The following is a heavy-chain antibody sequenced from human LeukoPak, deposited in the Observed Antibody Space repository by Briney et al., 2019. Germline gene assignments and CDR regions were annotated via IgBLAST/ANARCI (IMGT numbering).Heavy chain of an antibody. CDR2: ISGSGGST. CDR3: AKDRGRGYSYGYNY. D-gene: IGHD5-18*01. J-gene: IGHJ4*02. Sequence: ASGXXFSSXXXXXVXQXXXXXXEWVSTISGSGGSTYYADSVKGRFTISRDNSKNTLYLQMNSLRAEDTAVYYCAKDRGRGYSYGYNYWGQGTLVTVSS. CDR1: GXXFSSXX. V-gene: IGHV3-23*01.